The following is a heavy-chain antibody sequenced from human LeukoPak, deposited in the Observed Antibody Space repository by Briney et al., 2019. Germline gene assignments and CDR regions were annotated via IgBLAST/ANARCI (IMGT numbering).Heavy chain of an antibody. D-gene: IGHD2-2*03. CDR2: IDQDGSEK. Sequence: GGSLRLSCAASGVIFNQYWMSWVRQAPGRGLEWVANIDQDGSEKHYVDSVKGRFTISRDNARNSLFLQMNSLRAEDTAVYYCARGRFSYDNTGYSSFYYWGQGTLVTVSS. J-gene: IGHJ4*02. CDR1: GVIFNQYW. CDR3: ARGRFSYDNTGYSSFYY. V-gene: IGHV3-7*01.